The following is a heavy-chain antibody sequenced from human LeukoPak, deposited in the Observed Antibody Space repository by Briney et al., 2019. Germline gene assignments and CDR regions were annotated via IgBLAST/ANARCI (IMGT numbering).Heavy chain of an antibody. J-gene: IGHJ3*02. D-gene: IGHD6-13*01. CDR2: INAGNGNT. V-gene: IGHV1-3*01. CDR1: GYTFTDYV. CDR3: ARAYSSSWRAFDI. Sequence: GASVKVSCKASGYTFTDYVMYWVRQAPGQRLEWMGWINAGNGNTKYSQKFQDRVTITRDTSASTAYMELSSLRSEDTAVYYCARAYSSSWRAFDIWGRGTMVTVSS.